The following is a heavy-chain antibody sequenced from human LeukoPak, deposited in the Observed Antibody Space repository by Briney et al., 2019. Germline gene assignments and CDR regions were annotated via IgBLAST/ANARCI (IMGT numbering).Heavy chain of an antibody. CDR3: ARQYRIAVAARWFDP. V-gene: IGHV1-2*02. J-gene: IGHJ5*02. CDR2: INPNSGGT. D-gene: IGHD6-19*01. Sequence: GASVKVSCKASGYTFTGYYMHWVRQAPGQGLKWMGWINPNSGGTNYAQKFQGRVTMTRDTSISTAYMELSRLRSDDTAVYYCARQYRIAVAARWFDPWGQGTLVTVSS. CDR1: GYTFTGYY.